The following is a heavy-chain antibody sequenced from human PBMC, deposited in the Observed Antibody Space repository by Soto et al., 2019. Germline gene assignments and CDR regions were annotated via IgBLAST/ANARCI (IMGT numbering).Heavy chain of an antibody. CDR3: ARMVLPGYSSGWYPDY. J-gene: IGHJ4*02. Sequence: QVTLKESGPVLVKPTETLTLTCTVSGFSLSNARMGVSWIRQPPGKALEWLAHIFSNDEKSYSTSLKSRLTISKDTSKSQVVLTMTNMDPVDTATYCCARMVLPGYSSGWYPDYWGQGTLVTVSS. D-gene: IGHD6-19*01. CDR1: GFSLSNARMG. CDR2: IFSNDEK. V-gene: IGHV2-26*01.